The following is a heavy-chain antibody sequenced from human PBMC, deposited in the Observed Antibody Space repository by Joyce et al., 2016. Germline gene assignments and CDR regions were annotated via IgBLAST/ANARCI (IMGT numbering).Heavy chain of an antibody. V-gene: IGHV4-30-4*01. Sequence: QVQLQESGPGLVKPSQTLSLTCIVSGGSISSGDSSWSWIRQPPGMGLEWIGYIHYSGSTYYNPPLKGRVTISADTSKNQFSLKLSSVTAADTAVYYCARFALPGTWFDPWGQGTLVTVSS. J-gene: IGHJ5*02. CDR1: GGSISSGDSS. CDR2: IHYSGST. CDR3: ARFALPGTWFDP. D-gene: IGHD1-26*01.